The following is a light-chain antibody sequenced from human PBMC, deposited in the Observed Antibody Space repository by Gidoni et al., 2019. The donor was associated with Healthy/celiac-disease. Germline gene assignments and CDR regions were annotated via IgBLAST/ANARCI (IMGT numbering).Light chain of an antibody. CDR2: DAS. Sequence: DIKMTKSPSALSASVGDRVTITCQASQESSNYLNWYQQKPGKAPNRLIYDASNLETGVPSMFIGSGSGTYCTFTISSLQAEDIATYYCQQYDNLPTFGQGTRLEIK. CDR3: QQYDNLPT. J-gene: IGKJ5*01. CDR1: QESSNY. V-gene: IGKV1-33*01.